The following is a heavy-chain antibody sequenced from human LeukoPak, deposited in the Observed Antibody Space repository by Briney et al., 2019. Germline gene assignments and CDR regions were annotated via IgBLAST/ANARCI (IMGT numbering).Heavy chain of an antibody. J-gene: IGHJ5*02. CDR2: INPNSGGT. CDR1: GYTFTGYY. Sequence: ASVTVSCKASGYTFTGYYMHWVRQAPGQGLGWMGWINPNSGGTNYAQKFQGRVTITRDTSISTAYMELSRLRSDDTAVYYCARDRPQYYYDSSGYYSWGFDPWGQGTLVTVSS. D-gene: IGHD3-22*01. CDR3: ARDRPQYYYDSSGYYSWGFDP. V-gene: IGHV1-2*02.